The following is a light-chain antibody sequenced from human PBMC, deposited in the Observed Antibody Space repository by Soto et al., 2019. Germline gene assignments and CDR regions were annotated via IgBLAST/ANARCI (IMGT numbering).Light chain of an antibody. Sequence: QSVLTQPPSASGSPGQSVTISCTGTSSDVGGYNYVSWYQQHPGKAPKLMIYGVTERPSGVPDRFSGFKSGNTASLTVSGLQAEDEADYYCSSYAGSNNYVFGTGTKLTVL. CDR2: GVT. CDR3: SSYAGSNNYV. J-gene: IGLJ1*01. V-gene: IGLV2-8*01. CDR1: SSDVGGYNY.